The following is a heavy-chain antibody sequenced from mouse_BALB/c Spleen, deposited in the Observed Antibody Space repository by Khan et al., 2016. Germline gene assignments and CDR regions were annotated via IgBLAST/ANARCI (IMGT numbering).Heavy chain of an antibody. CDR3: GRPITTPTSNWSSY. V-gene: IGHV5-6*01. CDR1: GFTFSTSV. D-gene: IGHD1-1*01. J-gene: IGHJ3*01. Sequence: EVELVESGGDLVKPGGSLKLSCSAAGFTFSTSVMSWVRQTPDKRLEWVATINSGGTYTYYPDSVKGRFTISRDNAKNTLYLQMSSLKSEDTAMYYCGRPITTPTSNWSSYWNPGTLVTVSA. CDR2: INSGGTYT.